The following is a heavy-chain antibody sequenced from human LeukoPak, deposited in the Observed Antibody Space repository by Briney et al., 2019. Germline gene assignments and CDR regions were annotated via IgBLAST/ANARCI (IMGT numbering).Heavy chain of an antibody. CDR3: ARARRAARGGIDY. V-gene: IGHV3-21*01. J-gene: IGHJ4*02. D-gene: IGHD6-6*01. CDR1: GFTFSSYT. Sequence: PGGSLRLSCAASGFTFSSYTMNWVRQAPGKGLEWVSSISSSSSYIYYADSVKGRFTISRDNAKNSLYLQMNSLRAEDTAVYYCARARRAARGGIDYWGQGTLVTVSS. CDR2: ISSSSSYI.